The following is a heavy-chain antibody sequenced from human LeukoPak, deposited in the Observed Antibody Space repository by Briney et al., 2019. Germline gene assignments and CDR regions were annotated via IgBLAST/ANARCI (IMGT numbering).Heavy chain of an antibody. J-gene: IGHJ4*02. V-gene: IGHV3-74*01. CDR3: ARRATYDILHAIDY. CDR1: GFTFSNYW. Sequence: PGGSLRLSCAASGFTFSNYWMHWVRQAPGKGLVWVSRIHSDGVTTSYADSVKGRFTISRDNAKNTLYLQMNSLRAEDTAVYFCARRATYDILHAIDYWGQGTLVAVSS. CDR2: IHSDGVTT. D-gene: IGHD3-9*01.